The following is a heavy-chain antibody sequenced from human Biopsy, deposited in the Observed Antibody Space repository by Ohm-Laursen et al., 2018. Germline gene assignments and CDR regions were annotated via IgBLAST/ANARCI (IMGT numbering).Heavy chain of an antibody. CDR3: ARDRGYYSDRTVPGFFDL. D-gene: IGHD3-22*01. CDR1: GDSISSYY. Sequence: ETLSLTCTVSGDSISSYYWSWIRQPPGKGLQWIGYVYYTGSTDYNPSLQSRVTISVDTSKNHFSLRLRSVTPADTAIYYCARDRGYYSDRTVPGFFDLWGRGTPVTVSS. V-gene: IGHV4-59*01. J-gene: IGHJ2*01. CDR2: VYYTGST.